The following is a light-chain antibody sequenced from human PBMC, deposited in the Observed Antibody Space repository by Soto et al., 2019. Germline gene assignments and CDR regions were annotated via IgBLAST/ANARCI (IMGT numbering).Light chain of an antibody. V-gene: IGLV2-8*01. CDR3: SSYAGSNNVL. CDR1: NSDIGNYNF. Sequence: QSVLTQPPSASGSPGQSVAISCTGTNSDIGNYNFVSWYQQHPGKAPKLMIYEVNKRPSGVPDRFSGSKSGNTASLTVSGLQPEDEADYYCSSYAGSNNVLFGGGTQLTVL. J-gene: IGLJ2*01. CDR2: EVN.